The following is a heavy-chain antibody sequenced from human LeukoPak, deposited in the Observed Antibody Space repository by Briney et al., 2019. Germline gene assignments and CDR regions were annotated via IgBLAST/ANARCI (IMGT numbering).Heavy chain of an antibody. CDR3: ARHKGRVYGGTIFDY. V-gene: IGHV4-59*08. CDR2: IYHSGST. Sequence: SETLSLTCTVSGGSISSYYWSWIRQPPGKGLEWIGSIYHSGSTYYNPSLKSRVTISVDTSKNQFSLKLSSVTAADTAVYYCARHKGRVYGGTIFDYWGQGTLVTVSS. CDR1: GGSISSYY. D-gene: IGHD4-23*01. J-gene: IGHJ4*02.